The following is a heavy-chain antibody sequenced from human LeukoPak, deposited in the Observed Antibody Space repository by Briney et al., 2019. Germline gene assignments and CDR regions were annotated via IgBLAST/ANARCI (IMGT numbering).Heavy chain of an antibody. D-gene: IGHD3-22*01. CDR2: IWYDGSGD. Sequence: GTSLRLSCSTSGFSFSSYGMHWVRQAPVKGLEWVAVIWYDGSGDSYAESVKGRFTISRDNSKNTLYLEMSSLRAEDTAVYYCAREGLYYYDSTGIFDYWGQGTLVTVSS. J-gene: IGHJ4*02. CDR1: GFSFSSYG. V-gene: IGHV3-33*01. CDR3: AREGLYYYDSTGIFDY.